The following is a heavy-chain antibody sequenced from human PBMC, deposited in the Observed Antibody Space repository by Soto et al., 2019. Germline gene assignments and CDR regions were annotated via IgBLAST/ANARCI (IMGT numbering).Heavy chain of an antibody. V-gene: IGHV4-59*01. CDR2: IYYSGST. CDR1: GGSISSYY. Sequence: QVQLQESGPGLVKPSETLSLTCTVSGGSISSYYWSWIRQPPGKGLEWIGYIYYSGSTNYNPSLKSRVTISVDTSKNQFSLKLSSVTAADTAVYYCARGLELLDYWGQGTLVTVSS. J-gene: IGHJ4*02. D-gene: IGHD1-7*01. CDR3: ARGLELLDY.